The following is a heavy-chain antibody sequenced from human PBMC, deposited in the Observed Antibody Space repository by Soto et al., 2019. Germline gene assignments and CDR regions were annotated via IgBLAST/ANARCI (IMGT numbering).Heavy chain of an antibody. Sequence: QVQLVQSGPEVKKPGSSVRVSCKASGGTFSTYAISWVRQAPGQGLEWMGGIIPIFATPNYAQNFQGRITMTADESTRTAYMELSSLRAGDTAVYYCARGGLETYKYDTSGYPFNFDYWGQGTLITVSS. V-gene: IGHV1-69*12. CDR3: ARGGLETYKYDTSGYPFNFDY. D-gene: IGHD3-22*01. J-gene: IGHJ4*02. CDR2: IIPIFATP. CDR1: GGTFSTYA.